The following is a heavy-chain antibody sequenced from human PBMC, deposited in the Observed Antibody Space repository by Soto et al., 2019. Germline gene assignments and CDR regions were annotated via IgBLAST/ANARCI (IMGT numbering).Heavy chain of an antibody. V-gene: IGHV1-69*06. CDR2: IIPIFGRA. J-gene: IGHJ4*01. CDR3: ASKCGYYSDSIGYYLEDY. Sequence: QVQLVQSGAEVKKPGSSVKVSCKASGGTFSSYAISWVRQAPGQGLEWIGGIIPIFGRANYAQKFQGRGTTTTDKSTSTAYMELSSLRSDDTAMYYCASKCGYYSDSIGYYLEDYWGNGTLVTVSS. CDR1: GGTFSSYA. D-gene: IGHD3-22*01.